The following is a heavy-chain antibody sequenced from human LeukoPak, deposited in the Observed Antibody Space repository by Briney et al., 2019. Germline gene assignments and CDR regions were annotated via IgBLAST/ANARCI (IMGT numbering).Heavy chain of an antibody. Sequence: ASVKVSCKASGYTFTGYYMHWVRQAPGQGLEWMGRINPNSGGTNYAQKFQGRVTMIRDTSISTAYMELSRLRSDDTAVYYCARDPGCTNGVCYPYYYYYMDVWGKGTTVTVSS. V-gene: IGHV1-2*06. CDR2: INPNSGGT. J-gene: IGHJ6*03. CDR3: ARDPGCTNGVCYPYYYYYMDV. D-gene: IGHD2-8*01. CDR1: GYTFTGYY.